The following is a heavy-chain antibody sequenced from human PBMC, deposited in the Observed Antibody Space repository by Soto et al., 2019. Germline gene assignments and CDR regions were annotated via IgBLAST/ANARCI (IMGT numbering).Heavy chain of an antibody. Sequence: PSETLSLTCTVSGGSISSGDYYWSWIRQPPGKGLEWTGYIYYSGSTYYNPSLKSRVTISVDTSKNQFSLKLSSVTAADTAVYYCARGYSGYDFRLDYWGQGTLVTVSS. J-gene: IGHJ4*02. CDR2: IYYSGST. D-gene: IGHD5-12*01. CDR1: GGSISSGDYY. CDR3: ARGYSGYDFRLDY. V-gene: IGHV4-30-4*01.